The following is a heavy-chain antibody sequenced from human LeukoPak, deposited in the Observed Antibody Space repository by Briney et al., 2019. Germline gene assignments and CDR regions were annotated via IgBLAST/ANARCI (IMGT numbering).Heavy chain of an antibody. CDR2: INPSDGST. CDR1: GFTFSGYY. J-gene: IGHJ5*02. V-gene: IGHV1-46*01. D-gene: IGHD1-1*01. Sequence: ASVKVSCKASGFTFSGYYIQWVRQAPGQGLEWMGIINPSDGSTKYAQKLQGRVTMAGDTSTSTVYMELSSLRSEDTAVYYCARDGLQTRNNWNDEGRKNWFDPWGQGTLVTVSS. CDR3: ARDGLQTRNNWNDEGRKNWFDP.